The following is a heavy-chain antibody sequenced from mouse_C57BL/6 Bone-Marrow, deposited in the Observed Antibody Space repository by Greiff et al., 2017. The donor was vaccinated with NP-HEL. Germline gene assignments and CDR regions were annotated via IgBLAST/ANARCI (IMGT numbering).Heavy chain of an antibody. Sequence: EVKLMESGGGLVQPKGSLKLSCAASGFSFNTYAMNWVRQAPGKGLEWVARIRSKSNNYATYYADSVKDRFTISRDDSESMLYLQMNNLKTEDTAMYYCVRQRNYGMDYWGQGTSVTVSS. CDR2: IRSKSNNYAT. CDR3: VRQRNYGMDY. D-gene: IGHD1-1*01. V-gene: IGHV10-1*01. CDR1: GFSFNTYA. J-gene: IGHJ4*01.